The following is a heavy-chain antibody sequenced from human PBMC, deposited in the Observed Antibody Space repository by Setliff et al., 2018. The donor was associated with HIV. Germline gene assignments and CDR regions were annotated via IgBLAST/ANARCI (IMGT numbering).Heavy chain of an antibody. V-gene: IGHV4-4*08. CDR3: AKDMQHWLANAFDI. Sequence: SETLSLTCTVSGGSISSYYWSWIRQPPGKGLEWIGYIYTSGSTNYNPSLKSRVTISVDTSKNQFSLKLSSVTAADTAVYYCAKDMQHWLANAFDIWGQGTMVTVSS. J-gene: IGHJ3*02. CDR1: GGSISSYY. CDR2: IYTSGST. D-gene: IGHD6-19*01.